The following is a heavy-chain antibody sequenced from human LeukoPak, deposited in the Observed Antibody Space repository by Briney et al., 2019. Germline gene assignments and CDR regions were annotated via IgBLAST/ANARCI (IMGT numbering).Heavy chain of an antibody. Sequence: GASVKVSCKASGYTFTGYYMHWVRQAPGQGLEWMGWINPNSGGTNYAQKFQGRVTMTRDTSISTAYMELSRLRSDDTAVYYCARVVSTVTSYYFDYWGQGALVTVSS. CDR3: ARVVSTVTSYYFDY. V-gene: IGHV1-2*02. J-gene: IGHJ4*02. CDR1: GYTFTGYY. D-gene: IGHD4-11*01. CDR2: INPNSGGT.